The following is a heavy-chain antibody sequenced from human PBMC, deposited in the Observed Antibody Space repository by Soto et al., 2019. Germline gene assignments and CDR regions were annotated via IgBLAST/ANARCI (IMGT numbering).Heavy chain of an antibody. D-gene: IGHD2-15*01. Sequence: GASVKVSCKASGHTFTSYAMHWVRQAPGQRLEWMGWINAGNGNTKYSQKFQGRVTITRDTSASTAYMELSSLGSEDAAVYYCARDLGGWPDYWGQGTLVTVSS. J-gene: IGHJ4*02. CDR3: ARDLGGWPDY. CDR1: GHTFTSYA. V-gene: IGHV1-3*01. CDR2: INAGNGNT.